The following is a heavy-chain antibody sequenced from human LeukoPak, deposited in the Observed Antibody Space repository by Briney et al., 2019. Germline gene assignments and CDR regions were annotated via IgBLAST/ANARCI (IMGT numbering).Heavy chain of an antibody. J-gene: IGHJ4*02. CDR2: IYPGDSNT. CDR3: ARRYYYGSGSSFDY. V-gene: IGHV5-51*01. D-gene: IGHD3-10*01. Sequence: GESLKISCQGSGYSFTSYWIGWVRQMPGKGLEGMGIIYPGDSNTRYSPSFQGQVTTSADKSISTPYLQWSSLKASDTAMYYCARRYYYGSGSSFDYWGQGTLVTVSS. CDR1: GYSFTSYW.